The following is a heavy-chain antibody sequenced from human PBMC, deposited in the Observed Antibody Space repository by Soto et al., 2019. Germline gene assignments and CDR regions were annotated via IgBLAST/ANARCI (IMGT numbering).Heavy chain of an antibody. V-gene: IGHV3-30-3*01. CDR3: ARDQGYSGYDYCQDY. CDR1: GFTFSSYA. Sequence: GGSLRLSCAASGFTFSSYAMHWVRQAPGKGLEWVAVISYDGSNKYYADSVKGRFTISRDNSKNTLYLQMNSLRAEDTAVYYCARDQGYSGYDYCQDYWGQGTLVTVSS. J-gene: IGHJ4*02. D-gene: IGHD5-12*01. CDR2: ISYDGSNK.